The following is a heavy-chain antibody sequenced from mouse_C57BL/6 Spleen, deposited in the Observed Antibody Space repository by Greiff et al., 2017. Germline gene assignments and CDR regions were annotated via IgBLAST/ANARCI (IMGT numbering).Heavy chain of an antibody. V-gene: IGHV14-4*01. D-gene: IGHD1-1*01. Sequence: VQLQQSGAELVRPGASVKLSCTASGFDIKDDYMHWVKQRPEQGLEWIGWIDPENGDTEYASKFQGKDTMTADTSSNTAYLQLSSLTSEDTAVYYGTTPLTVVEGCGYWGQGTLVTVSA. J-gene: IGHJ3*01. CDR3: TTPLTVVEGCGY. CDR1: GFDIKDDY. CDR2: IDPENGDT.